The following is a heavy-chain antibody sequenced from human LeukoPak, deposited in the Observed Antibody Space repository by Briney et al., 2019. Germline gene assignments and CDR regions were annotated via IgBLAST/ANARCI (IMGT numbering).Heavy chain of an antibody. J-gene: IGHJ4*02. CDR1: GGSISSSSYY. CDR2: VYYSGST. CDR3: VKNSGSGWYVYFDY. D-gene: IGHD6-19*01. V-gene: IGHV4-39*01. Sequence: PSETLSLTCTVSGGSISSSSYYWGWIRQPPGKGLEWIGSVYYSGSTDYNPSLKSRVTISVDTSKNQFSLKLSSVTAADTAVYYCVKNSGSGWYVYFDYWGQGTLVTVSS.